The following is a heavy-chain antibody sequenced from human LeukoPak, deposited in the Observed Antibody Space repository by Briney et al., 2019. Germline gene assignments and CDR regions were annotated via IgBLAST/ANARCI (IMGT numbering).Heavy chain of an antibody. CDR1: GGSMSRYY. D-gene: IGHD3-22*01. CDR3: ARWRYYDSSGYYPLSTNYYGMDV. Sequence: SETLSLTCTVSGGSMSRYYWSWIRQPPGKGLEWIGYIYYSGSTNYNPSLKSRVTISVDTSKSQFSLKLSSVTAADTAVYYCARWRYYDSSGYYPLSTNYYGMDVWGQGTTVTVSS. J-gene: IGHJ6*02. V-gene: IGHV4-59*01. CDR2: IYYSGST.